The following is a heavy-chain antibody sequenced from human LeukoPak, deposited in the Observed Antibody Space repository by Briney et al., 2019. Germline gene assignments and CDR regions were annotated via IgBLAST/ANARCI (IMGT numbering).Heavy chain of an antibody. CDR3: ARHTPMVLAPSGYYYNMDV. CDR1: GGSINSYY. CDR2: IYYSGST. J-gene: IGHJ6*02. D-gene: IGHD5-18*01. V-gene: IGHV4-59*08. Sequence: PSETLSLTCTVSGGSINSYYWSWIRQPPGKRLDYIGYIYYSGSTNYNPSLKSRVTISVDTSKNRFSLKLRSVTAADTAVYYCARHTPMVLAPSGYYYNMDVWGQGTTVTVSS.